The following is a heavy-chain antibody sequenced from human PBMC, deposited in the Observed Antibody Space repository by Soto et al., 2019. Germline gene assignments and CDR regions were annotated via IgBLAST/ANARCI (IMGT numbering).Heavy chain of an antibody. Sequence: DVQLVESGGGLVKPGGSLTISCSGFGFTFSPYSMNWVRQAPGKGLEWVSSITRSSNFIDYADSVKGRLTISRDDAKNSLFLHMNSLRADDMGVYYCARSQRNGAMDVWGQGTTVTVS. CDR2: ITRSSNFI. CDR3: ARSQRNGAMDV. CDR1: GFTFSPYS. V-gene: IGHV3-21*02. J-gene: IGHJ6*02. D-gene: IGHD2-8*01.